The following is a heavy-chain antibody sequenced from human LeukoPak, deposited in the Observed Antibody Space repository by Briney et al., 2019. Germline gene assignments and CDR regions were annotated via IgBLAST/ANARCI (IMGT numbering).Heavy chain of an antibody. D-gene: IGHD3-22*01. J-gene: IGHJ4*02. CDR3: AKAPGYYDSSGYFH. CDR2: ISSSSSYI. V-gene: IGHV3-21*04. Sequence: GGSLRLSCAASGFTFSSYSMNWVRQAPGKGLEWVSSISSSSSYIYYADSVKGRFTISRDNAKNSLYLQMNSLRAEDTAVYYCAKAPGYYDSSGYFHWGQGTLVTVSS. CDR1: GFTFSSYS.